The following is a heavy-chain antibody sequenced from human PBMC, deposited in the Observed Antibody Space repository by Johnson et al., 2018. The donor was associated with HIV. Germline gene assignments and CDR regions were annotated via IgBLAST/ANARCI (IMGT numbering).Heavy chain of an antibody. Sequence: QVLLVESGGGVMQPGKSPRLSCEASGFTFSSYAMHWVRQAPGKGLEWVAVISYDGSNKYYVDSVKGRFTISRDNSKNTLYLQMNSLRAEDTAVYYCARVSSSSLGAFDIWGQGTMVTVSS. CDR3: ARVSSSSLGAFDI. J-gene: IGHJ3*02. V-gene: IGHV3-30*04. CDR2: ISYDGSNK. CDR1: GFTFSSYA. D-gene: IGHD6-6*01.